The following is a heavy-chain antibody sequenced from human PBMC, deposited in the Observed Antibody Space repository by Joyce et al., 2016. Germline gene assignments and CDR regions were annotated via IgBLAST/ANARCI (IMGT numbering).Heavy chain of an antibody. J-gene: IGHJ3*02. CDR3: ARSNAFDI. V-gene: IGHV4-59*01. CDR1: GGSTSGDH. CDR2: IYYSENT. Sequence: VQLQESGPGLVKPSETLSLTCTVSGGSTSGDHWSWIRQPPGKGLEWIGYIYYSENTNYNPSLKSRVTMSLDTSKNQFSLKLSSVTAADTAIYYCARSNAFDIWGPGTMVTVSS.